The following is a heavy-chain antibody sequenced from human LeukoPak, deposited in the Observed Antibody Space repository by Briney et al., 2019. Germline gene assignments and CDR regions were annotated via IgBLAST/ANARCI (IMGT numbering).Heavy chain of an antibody. J-gene: IGHJ4*02. CDR3: ARDPFSVTLYFFDY. CDR2: IDANNGDT. Sequence: EASVKVSCKASGYTFRGNYIHWLRQAPGQGLEWMGWIDANNGDTKSAQKFQGRVTMSRDTSISTAYMDLSSLSPDDAAVYYCARDPFSVTLYFFDYWGQGTLVTVSS. D-gene: IGHD4-11*01. V-gene: IGHV1-2*02. CDR1: GYTFRGNY.